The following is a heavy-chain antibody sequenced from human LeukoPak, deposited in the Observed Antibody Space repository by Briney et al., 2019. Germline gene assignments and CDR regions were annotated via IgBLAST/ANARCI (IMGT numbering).Heavy chain of an antibody. J-gene: IGHJ6*02. CDR1: GGTFSSYA. CDR2: FIPIFGTA. CDR3: VRGVTLPRYYGMDV. V-gene: IGHV1-69*01. D-gene: IGHD4-23*01. Sequence: SVKVSCKASGGTFSSYAISWVRQAPGQGLEWLGGFIPIFGTANYAQKFQGRVTITADESTSTAYMELSSLRSEDTAVYYCVRGVTLPRYYGMDVWGQGTTVTVSS.